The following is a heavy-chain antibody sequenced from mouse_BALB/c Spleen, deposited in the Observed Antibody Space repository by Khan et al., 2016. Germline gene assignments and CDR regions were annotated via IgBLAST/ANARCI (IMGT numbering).Heavy chain of an antibody. D-gene: IGHD2-3*01. Sequence: VQLQESGPGLVQPSQSLSITCTVSGFSLTSYGIHWVRQSPGKGLEWLGVIWRGGSTDYNAAFMSRLSITKDNSKSQVFFKMNSLQADDTAIYYCAKYNGYYDYNAMDYWGQGTSVTVSS. V-gene: IGHV2-5*01. CDR1: GFSLTSYG. J-gene: IGHJ4*01. CDR2: IWRGGST. CDR3: AKYNGYYDYNAMDY.